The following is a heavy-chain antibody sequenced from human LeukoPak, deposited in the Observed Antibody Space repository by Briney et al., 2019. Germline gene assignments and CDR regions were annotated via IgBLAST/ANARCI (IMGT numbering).Heavy chain of an antibody. J-gene: IGHJ5*02. CDR3: ARHGCSSTSCYTGWFDP. CDR2: IYYSGST. D-gene: IGHD2-2*02. V-gene: IGHV4-39*01. Sequence: SETPSLTCTVSGGSISSSSYYWGWLRQSPGKGLELIGSIYYSGSTYSNPSLKSPVTISVDTSKNQFSLKLSSVPAADTAVYYCARHGCSSTSCYTGWFDPWGQGTLVTVSS. CDR1: GGSISSSSYY.